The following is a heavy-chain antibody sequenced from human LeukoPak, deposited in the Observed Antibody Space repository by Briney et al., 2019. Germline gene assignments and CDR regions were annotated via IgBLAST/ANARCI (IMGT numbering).Heavy chain of an antibody. CDR2: MNPNSGNT. CDR1: GYTFTSYD. V-gene: IGHV1-8*03. D-gene: IGHD3-3*01. CDR3: ARDYDFWSGYSMYGY. J-gene: IGHJ4*02. Sequence: ASVKVSCKASGYTFTSYDINWVRQATGQGLEWMGWMNPNSGNTGYAQKFQGRVAITRNTSISTAYMELSSLRSEDTAVYYCARDYDFWSGYSMYGYWGQGTLVTVSS.